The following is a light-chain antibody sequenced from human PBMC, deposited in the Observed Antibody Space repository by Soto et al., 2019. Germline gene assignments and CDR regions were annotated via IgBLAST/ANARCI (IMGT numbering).Light chain of an antibody. Sequence: QSALTQPRSVSRSPGQSVTISCTGTSSDVGSYDYVSWYQQHPGKAPKLMIYDVSKRPSGVPDRFSGSKSGNTASLTISGLQAEDEADYHCCSYAGSYTWVFGGGTKLTVL. J-gene: IGLJ3*02. CDR1: SSDVGSYDY. CDR3: CSYAGSYTWV. V-gene: IGLV2-11*01. CDR2: DVS.